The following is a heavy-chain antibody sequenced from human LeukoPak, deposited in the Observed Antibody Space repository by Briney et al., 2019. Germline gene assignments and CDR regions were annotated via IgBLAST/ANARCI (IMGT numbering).Heavy chain of an antibody. J-gene: IGHJ4*02. CDR2: IFGSGGSP. CDR1: GFTFGSHA. D-gene: IGHD5-18*01. Sequence: GGSLRLSCEASGFTFGSHAMYWVRQAPGKGLEWVAGIFGSGGSPHYADSVKGRFTISKDNSRNTVYLQINSLRAEDTAVYYCGKTTVGYSSGQKPAWPVDYWGQGTLVTVSS. V-gene: IGHV3-23*01. CDR3: GKTTVGYSSGQKPAWPVDY.